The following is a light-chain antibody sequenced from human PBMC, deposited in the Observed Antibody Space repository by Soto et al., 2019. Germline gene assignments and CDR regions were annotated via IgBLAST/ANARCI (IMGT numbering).Light chain of an antibody. CDR3: MQSTQLPPT. Sequence: DVVMTQTPVSLSAAPGQPASISCKSSQSLLHITGETFLFWYLQKPGQSPQLLIYEVSTRVSGVPDRFSGSGSGTDFTLEISRVETDDVGIYYCMQSTQLPPTFGQGTRLEIK. J-gene: IGKJ5*01. V-gene: IGKV2D-29*02. CDR2: EVS. CDR1: QSLLHITGETF.